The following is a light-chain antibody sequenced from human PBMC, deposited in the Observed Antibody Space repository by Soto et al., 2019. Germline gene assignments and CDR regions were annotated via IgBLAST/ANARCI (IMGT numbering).Light chain of an antibody. Sequence: EVVMRQSPATRSVSPGEGATLSCRASQGIGDTLAWYQHKPGQTPRLLIYDTSTRETGVPAMFSGSRAGTEFTLTINSLQSEDFAVDYCQRYNNWPLTFGGGTKVDIK. CDR3: QRYNNWPLT. CDR2: DTS. CDR1: QGIGDT. V-gene: IGKV3-15*01. J-gene: IGKJ4*01.